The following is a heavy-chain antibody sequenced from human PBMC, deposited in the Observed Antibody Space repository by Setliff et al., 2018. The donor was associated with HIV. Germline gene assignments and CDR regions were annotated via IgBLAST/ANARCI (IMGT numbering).Heavy chain of an antibody. Sequence: SETLSLTCTVSSGSISSGTYYWSWIRQYPGKGLEWIGYIDYSGSAFYNPSLKSRITISRDTSKNQFSLKMNSVTAADTAVYYRARDTRIAATGTYYFDYWGQGTLVTVSS. CDR2: IDYSGSA. CDR3: ARDTRIAATGTYYFDY. V-gene: IGHV4-31*03. CDR1: SGSISSGTYY. D-gene: IGHD6-13*01. J-gene: IGHJ4*02.